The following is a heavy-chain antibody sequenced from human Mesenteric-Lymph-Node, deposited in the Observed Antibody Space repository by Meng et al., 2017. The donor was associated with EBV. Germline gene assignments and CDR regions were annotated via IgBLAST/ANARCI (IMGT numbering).Heavy chain of an antibody. V-gene: IGHV1-18*01. CDR3: ARGGAARPFDY. CDR1: GDTFTSYA. Sequence: LVESGGGVKKPGASLKVSCKDSGDTFTSYAISWVRQAPGQGLEWMGWISVYNGVTNYAPNLQGRVTVTTDTSTTTAYMELTGLTSADTAVYYCARGGAARPFDYWGQGTLVTVSS. D-gene: IGHD6-6*01. J-gene: IGHJ4*02. CDR2: ISVYNGVT.